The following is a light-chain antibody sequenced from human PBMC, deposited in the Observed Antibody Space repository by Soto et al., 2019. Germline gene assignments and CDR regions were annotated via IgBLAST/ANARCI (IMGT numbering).Light chain of an antibody. CDR1: QGISNY. Sequence: DIQISHSPSSLSAYVGDRVTITCRASQGISNYLAWYQQKPGKVPKLLIYAASTLQSGVPSRFSGSGSGTDFTLTISSLQPEDVATYYCQKYNSAPQITFGGGTKVDIK. V-gene: IGKV1-27*01. CDR3: QKYNSAPQIT. J-gene: IGKJ4*01. CDR2: AAS.